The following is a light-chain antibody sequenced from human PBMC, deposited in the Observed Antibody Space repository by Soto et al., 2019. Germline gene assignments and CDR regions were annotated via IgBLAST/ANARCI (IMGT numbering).Light chain of an antibody. CDR2: DVS. V-gene: IGKV1-39*01. Sequence: GDSVTITCRASQNVTTSMAWYQHKPGRAPKLLIFDVSNLESGVPSRFSGGGSGTDFTLTISSLQPEDFATYYCQQSYSTPISFGQGTRLEIK. J-gene: IGKJ5*01. CDR3: QQSYSTPIS. CDR1: QNVTTS.